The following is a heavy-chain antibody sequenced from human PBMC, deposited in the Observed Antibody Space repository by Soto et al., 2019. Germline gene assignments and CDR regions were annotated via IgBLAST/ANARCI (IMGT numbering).Heavy chain of an antibody. CDR3: ARDRLRYFDWLLYNYYYYGMDV. V-gene: IGHV3-21*01. Sequence: LRLSCAASGFTFSSYSMNWVRQAPGKGLEWVSSISSSSSYIYYADSVKGRFTISRDNAKNSLYLQMNSLRAEDTAVYYCARDRLRYFDWLLYNYYYYGMDVWGQGTTVTVSS. D-gene: IGHD3-9*01. CDR1: GFTFSSYS. CDR2: ISSSSSYI. J-gene: IGHJ6*02.